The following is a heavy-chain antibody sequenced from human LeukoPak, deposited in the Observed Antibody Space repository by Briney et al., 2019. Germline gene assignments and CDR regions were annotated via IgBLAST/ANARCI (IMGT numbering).Heavy chain of an antibody. CDR2: IQKDGGSK. V-gene: IGHV3-30*02. D-gene: IGHD3-16*01. CDR3: AKEPGEGGSAFDY. Sequence: SGGSLRLSCAASGFTFSNYVMNWVRQAPGKGMEWVTFIQKDGGSKFYADSVKGRFTISRDNSKKTVYLQMSSLTIEDTAVYYCAKEPGEGGSAFDYWGQGTLVTVSS. CDR1: GFTFSNYV. J-gene: IGHJ4*02.